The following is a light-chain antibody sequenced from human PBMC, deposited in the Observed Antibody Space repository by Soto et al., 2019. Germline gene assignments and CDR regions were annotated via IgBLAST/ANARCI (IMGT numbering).Light chain of an antibody. CDR2: GAS. J-gene: IGKJ1*01. CDR1: QSVTSN. Sequence: EIVMTQSPATLSVSPGERATLSCTASQSVTSNLASYQQKPGQNPRLLIYGASTRATGITARFSGSGSGKELTLTVSSLQSEDFSVFWCQQHNRWPLTFGQGNKVEIK. V-gene: IGKV3-15*01. CDR3: QQHNRWPLT.